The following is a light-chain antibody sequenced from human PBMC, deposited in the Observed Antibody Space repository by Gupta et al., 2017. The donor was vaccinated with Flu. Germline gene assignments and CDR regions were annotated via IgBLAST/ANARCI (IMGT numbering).Light chain of an antibody. Sequence: SSVLTQPPSVSVAPGPTAKITCGGDTIGTKSVQWYHQKPDHAPLLVIYDKTDRLSGRPDRFSGSNSGNTATLTVIKVEAGEEAEYYCQVWHISSDHLGVFGGGTKLTVL. CDR3: QVWHISSDHLGV. V-gene: IGLV3-21*02. J-gene: IGLJ3*02. CDR2: DKT. CDR1: TIGTKS.